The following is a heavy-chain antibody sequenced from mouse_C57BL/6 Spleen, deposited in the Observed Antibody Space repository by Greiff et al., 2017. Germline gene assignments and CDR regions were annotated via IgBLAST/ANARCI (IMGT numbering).Heavy chain of an antibody. CDR3: ERGCDYLYYFDY. V-gene: IGHV1-22*01. J-gene: IGHJ2*01. CDR1: GYTFTDYN. Sequence: EVQLQQPGPELVKPGASVKMSCKASGYTFTDYNMHWVKQSHGKSLEWIGYINPNNGGTSYNQKFKGKATLTVNKSSSTAYMELRSLTSEDSAVYCCERGCDYLYYFDYGGKGTTLTVSS. CDR2: INPNNGGT. D-gene: IGHD2-4*01.